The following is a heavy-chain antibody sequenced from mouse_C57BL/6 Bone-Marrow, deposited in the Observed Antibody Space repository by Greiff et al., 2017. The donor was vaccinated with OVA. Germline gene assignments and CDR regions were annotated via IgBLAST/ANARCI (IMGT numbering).Heavy chain of an antibody. J-gene: IGHJ3*01. V-gene: IGHV2-5*01. CDR1: GFSLTSYG. CDR3: AKSWGGGGWFAY. CDR2: IWRGGST. Sequence: QVQLQQSGPGLVQPSQSLSITCTVSGFSLTSYGVHWVRQSPGKGLEWLGVIWRGGSTDYNAAFMSRLSITKDNSKSQFFFKRNSLQADDTAIYDCAKSWGGGGWFAYWGQGTLVTVSA.